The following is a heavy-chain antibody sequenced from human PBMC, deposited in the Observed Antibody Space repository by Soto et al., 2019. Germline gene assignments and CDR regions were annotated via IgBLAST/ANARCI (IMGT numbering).Heavy chain of an antibody. CDR2: IIPIFGTA. CDR3: ARGGSIVGARYYYYGMDV. CDR1: GGTFSSYA. D-gene: IGHD1-26*01. Sequence: ASVKVSCKASGGTFSSYAISWVRQAPGQGLEWMGGIIPIFGTANYAQKFQVRVTITADESTSTAYMELSSLRSEDTAVYYCARGGSIVGARYYYYGMDVWGQGTTVTVSS. V-gene: IGHV1-69*13. J-gene: IGHJ6*02.